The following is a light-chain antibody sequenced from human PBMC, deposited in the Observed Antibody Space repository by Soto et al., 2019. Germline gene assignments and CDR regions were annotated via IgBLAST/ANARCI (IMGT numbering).Light chain of an antibody. CDR1: SSDVGSYKL. Sequence: QSLLTQPASVSSSPGQSITISCTGTSSDVGSYKLVSWYQQHPGKGPQLMIYEVSKRPSGISNRFSGSKSGNTASLTISGLQAEDEADYYCCSYAGSTPYVFGTGTKVTVL. V-gene: IGLV2-23*02. CDR3: CSYAGSTPYV. J-gene: IGLJ1*01. CDR2: EVS.